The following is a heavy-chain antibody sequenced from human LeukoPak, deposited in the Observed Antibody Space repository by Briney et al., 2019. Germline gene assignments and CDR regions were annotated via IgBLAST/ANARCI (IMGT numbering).Heavy chain of an antibody. J-gene: IGHJ4*02. D-gene: IGHD7-27*01. V-gene: IGHV4-59*01. Sequence: SESLSLTCTVSGGSISYYYWNWIRQPPGKGLEWIGYIYYSGTTDYNPSLKSRVTISVDTSKNHFSLKLSSVTAADTAVYYCARGAGLGTPPLDFGYWGQGTLVTVSS. CDR1: GGSISYYY. CDR2: IYYSGTT. CDR3: ARGAGLGTPPLDFGY.